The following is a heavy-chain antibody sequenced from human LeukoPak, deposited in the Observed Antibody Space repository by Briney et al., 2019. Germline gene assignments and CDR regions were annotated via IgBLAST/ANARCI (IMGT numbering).Heavy chain of an antibody. CDR3: ARDPGSGPRIGEYFQH. Sequence: GGPLRLSCAASGFTFSSYSMNWVRQAPGKGLEWVSSISSSSSYIYYADSVKGRFTISRDNAKNSLYLQMNSLRAEDTAVYYCARDPGSGPRIGEYFQHWGQGTLVTVSS. CDR1: GFTFSSYS. CDR2: ISSSSSYI. J-gene: IGHJ1*01. V-gene: IGHV3-21*01. D-gene: IGHD3-10*01.